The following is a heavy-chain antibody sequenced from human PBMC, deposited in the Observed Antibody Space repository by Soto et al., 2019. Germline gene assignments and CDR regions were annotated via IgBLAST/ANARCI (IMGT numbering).Heavy chain of an antibody. V-gene: IGHV1-69*02. CDR1: GGTFSSYT. Sequence: QVQLVQSGAEVKKPGSSVKVSCKASGGTFSSYTISWVRQAPGQGLEWMGRIIPILGIANYAQKFQGRVTITADKSTSTDYMELSSLRSDDTAVYYCASVSGRRATTDYFDYWGQGTLVTVSS. D-gene: IGHD1-26*01. CDR2: IIPILGIA. J-gene: IGHJ4*02. CDR3: ASVSGRRATTDYFDY.